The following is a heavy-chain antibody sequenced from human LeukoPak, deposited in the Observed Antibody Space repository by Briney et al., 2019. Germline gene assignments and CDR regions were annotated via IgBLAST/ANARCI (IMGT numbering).Heavy chain of an antibody. D-gene: IGHD2-2*01. Sequence: VASVKVSCKASGYTFTDYYMHWVRQAPGQGFEWMGWINPNDGDTYYAQKFQGRVTMTRDTSISTAHMEVSRLRSDDTAVYYCARANFLYCSSTSCLFDYWGQGTLVTVSS. V-gene: IGHV1-2*02. CDR2: INPNDGDT. CDR1: GYTFTDYY. J-gene: IGHJ4*02. CDR3: ARANFLYCSSTSCLFDY.